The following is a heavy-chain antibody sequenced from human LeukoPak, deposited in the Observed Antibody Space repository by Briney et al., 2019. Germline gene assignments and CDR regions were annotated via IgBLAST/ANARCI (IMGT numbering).Heavy chain of an antibody. D-gene: IGHD3-22*01. J-gene: IGHJ5*02. Sequence: SSETLSLTCAVYGGSFSGYYWSWLRQPPGKGLEWIGEINHSGRTNYNPSLKSRVTISVDTTKNQFSLKLSSVTAADTAVYYCAREEDYYDSSGYYSNLWGQGTLVTVSS. V-gene: IGHV4-34*01. CDR2: INHSGRT. CDR1: GGSFSGYY. CDR3: AREEDYYDSSGYYSNL.